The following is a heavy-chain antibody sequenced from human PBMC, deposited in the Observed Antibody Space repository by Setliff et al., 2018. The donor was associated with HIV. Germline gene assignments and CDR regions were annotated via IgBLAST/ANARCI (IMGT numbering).Heavy chain of an antibody. J-gene: IGHJ3*02. D-gene: IGHD5-12*01. CDR3: ARLFQWMSYSFDI. V-gene: IGHV4-39*01. CDR1: GGSITTSSYY. CDR2: IYSTGNT. Sequence: SETLSLTCTVSGGSITTSSYYWGWVRQPPGKGLEWIGSIYSTGNTYYSPSLKNRVSLSVDTSRSRFSLRLNSVTAADTGVYYCARLFQWMSYSFDIWGQGTMVTVSS.